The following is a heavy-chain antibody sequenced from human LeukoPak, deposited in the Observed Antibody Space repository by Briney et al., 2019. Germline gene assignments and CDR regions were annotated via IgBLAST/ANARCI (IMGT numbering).Heavy chain of an antibody. J-gene: IGHJ4*02. CDR1: GFTFSSYG. V-gene: IGHV3-23*01. CDR3: AKEGPSDYGSGTYFKTYFDY. Sequence: HAGGSLRLSCAASGFTFSSYGINWVRQAPGKGLEWVSAISSSGGSTYYADSVKGRFTISRDNSKNTLFLQMNSLRAEDTAVYYCAKEGPSDYGSGTYFKTYFDYWGQGTLVTVSS. CDR2: ISSSGGST. D-gene: IGHD3-10*01.